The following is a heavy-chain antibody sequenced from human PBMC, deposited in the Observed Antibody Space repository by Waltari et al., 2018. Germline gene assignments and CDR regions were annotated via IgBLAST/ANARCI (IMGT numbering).Heavy chain of an antibody. CDR1: GFTFSSYA. D-gene: IGHD1-26*01. V-gene: IGHV3-30-3*01. Sequence: QVPLVESGGGVVQPGRSLRLSCAASGFTFSSYAMHRVRQAPGKGLEWVAVISYDGSNKYYADSVKGRFTISRDNSKNTLYLQMNSLRAEDTAMFYCARSIEGPFDYWGQGTLVTVSS. CDR3: ARSIEGPFDY. CDR2: ISYDGSNK. J-gene: IGHJ4*02.